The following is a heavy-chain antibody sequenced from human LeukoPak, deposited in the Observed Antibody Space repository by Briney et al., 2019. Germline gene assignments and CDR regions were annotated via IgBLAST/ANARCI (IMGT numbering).Heavy chain of an antibody. D-gene: IGHD2-8*01. V-gene: IGHV4-34*01. CDR3: ARVEPNGWFDP. CDR1: GFTFSSYW. CDR2: INHSGST. J-gene: IGHJ5*02. Sequence: PGGSLRLSCAAPGFTFSSYWMSWVRQPPGKGLEWIGEINHSGSTNYNPSLKSRVTISVDTSKNQFSLKLSSVTAADTAVYYCARVEPNGWFDPWGQGTLVTVSS.